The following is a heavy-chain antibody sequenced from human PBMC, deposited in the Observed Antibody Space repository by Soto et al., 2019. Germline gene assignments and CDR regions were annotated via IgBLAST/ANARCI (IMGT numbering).Heavy chain of an antibody. J-gene: IGHJ3*02. D-gene: IGHD5-12*01. CDR1: GFSLSTSGVG. CDR2: IYLDDDK. CDR3: AHRRLWSLATSAFDI. V-gene: IGHV2-5*02. Sequence: QITLKESGPTLVKPTQTLTLTCTFSGFSLSTSGVGVGWIRQPPGKALEWLALIYLDDDKRYSPSLKSRLTITKDTSKTQVVLTMTNMDPVDTATYYCAHRRLWSLATSAFDIWGQGTMVTVSS.